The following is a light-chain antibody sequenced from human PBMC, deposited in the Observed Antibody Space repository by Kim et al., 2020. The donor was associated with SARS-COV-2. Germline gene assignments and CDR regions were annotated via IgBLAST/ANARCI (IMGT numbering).Light chain of an antibody. CDR3: QKYNSAPRT. J-gene: IGKJ3*01. V-gene: IGKV1-27*01. Sequence: IQMTQSPSALSASVGDRVTITCRASQGIRNYLAWYQQKPGKVPRLLIYATSTLQSGVPSRFSGSGFGTDFTLAISSLQPEDVATYYCQKYNSAPRTFGPGTKVDIK. CDR2: ATS. CDR1: QGIRNY.